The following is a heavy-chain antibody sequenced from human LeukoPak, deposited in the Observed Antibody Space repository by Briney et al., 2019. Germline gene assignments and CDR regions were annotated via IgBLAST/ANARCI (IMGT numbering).Heavy chain of an antibody. CDR2: IYSGGST. Sequence: GGXLRLSCAASGFTISSNYMRWVRQAPGKGLEWVAVIYSGGSTYYADSVKGRFTISRDNSKNTLYLQMNSLRAEDTAVYYCARAVRYRFDYWGQGTLVTFSS. J-gene: IGHJ4*02. D-gene: IGHD1-14*01. CDR1: GFTISSNY. V-gene: IGHV3-66*02. CDR3: ARAVRYRFDY.